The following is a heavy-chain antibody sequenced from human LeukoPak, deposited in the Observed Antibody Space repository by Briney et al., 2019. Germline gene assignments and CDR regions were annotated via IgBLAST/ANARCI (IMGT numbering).Heavy chain of an antibody. CDR1: GYTFTGYY. J-gene: IGHJ4*02. CDR3: ARAWGIAVAGTSGY. D-gene: IGHD6-19*01. V-gene: IGHV1-2*02. Sequence: ASVKVSCKASGYTFTGYYMHWVRQAPGQGLEWMGWINPNSGGTNYAQKFQGRVTMTRDTSISTAYMELSSLRSEDTAVYYCARAWGIAVAGTSGYWGQGTLVTVSS. CDR2: INPNSGGT.